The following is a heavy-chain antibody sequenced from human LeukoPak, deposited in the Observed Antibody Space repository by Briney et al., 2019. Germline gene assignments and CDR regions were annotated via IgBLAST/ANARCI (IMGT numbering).Heavy chain of an antibody. CDR3: ARQQFPKLSMVRGVIGRHFDY. CDR1: GGSISSSSYY. V-gene: IGHV4-39*01. Sequence: PSETLSLTCTVSGGSISSSSYYWGWIRQPPGMGLEWIVSIDYSGSTYYNPSLKSRVTISVDTSKNQFSLKLSSVTAADTAVYYCARQQFPKLSMVRGVIGRHFDYWGQGTLVTVSS. D-gene: IGHD3-10*01. CDR2: IDYSGST. J-gene: IGHJ4*02.